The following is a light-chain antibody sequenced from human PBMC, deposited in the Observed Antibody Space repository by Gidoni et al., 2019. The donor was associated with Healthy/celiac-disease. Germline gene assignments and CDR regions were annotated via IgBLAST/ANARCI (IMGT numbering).Light chain of an antibody. CDR3: QQSYSTPRT. CDR1: QSISSY. V-gene: IGKV1-39*01. Sequence: DIQMTQAPSSLSASVGDRVTIHGRARQSISSYLSWYQQKPGQAPKLLIYAASSLQSGVPPRFSGSGSGTDFTLTISSLQPEDFATYYCQQSYSTPRTFGQXTKLEIK. J-gene: IGKJ2*02. CDR2: AAS.